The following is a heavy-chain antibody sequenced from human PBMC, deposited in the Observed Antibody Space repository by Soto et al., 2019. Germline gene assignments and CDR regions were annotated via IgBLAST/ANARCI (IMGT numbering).Heavy chain of an antibody. J-gene: IGHJ2*01. CDR3: AKSLGAGSLWYFDL. V-gene: IGHV3-23*01. CDR2: ISGSGGTT. Sequence: EVQLLESGGGLVQPGGSLRLSCAASGFTFGSYAMDWVRQAPGKGLEWGSVISGSGGTTYYADSVKGRFTISRDNSKNILYLQMSSLRAEDTAVYYCAKSLGAGSLWYFDLWGRGTLGTVSS. D-gene: IGHD1-26*01. CDR1: GFTFGSYA.